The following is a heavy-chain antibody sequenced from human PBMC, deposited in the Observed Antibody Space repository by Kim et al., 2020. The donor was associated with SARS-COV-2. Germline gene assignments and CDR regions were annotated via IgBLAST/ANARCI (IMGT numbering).Heavy chain of an antibody. Sequence: SPSFQGQVTISADKSISTAYLQWSSLKASDTAMYYCARQDSSGYYYAFDIWGQGTMVTVSS. D-gene: IGHD3-22*01. CDR3: ARQDSSGYYYAFDI. J-gene: IGHJ3*02. V-gene: IGHV5-51*01.